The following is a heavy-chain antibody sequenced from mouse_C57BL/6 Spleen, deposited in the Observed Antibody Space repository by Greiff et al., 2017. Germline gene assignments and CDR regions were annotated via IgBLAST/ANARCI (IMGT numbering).Heavy chain of an antibody. CDR3: ARGEGGYYAMDY. J-gene: IGHJ4*01. V-gene: IGHV1-54*01. Sequence: QVQLKESGAELVRPGTSVKVSCKASGYAFTNYLIEWVKQRPGQGLEWIGVINPGSGGTNYNEKFKGKATLTADKSSSTAYMQLSSLTSEDSAVYFCARGEGGYYAMDYWGQGTSVTVSS. CDR2: INPGSGGT. CDR1: GYAFTNYL.